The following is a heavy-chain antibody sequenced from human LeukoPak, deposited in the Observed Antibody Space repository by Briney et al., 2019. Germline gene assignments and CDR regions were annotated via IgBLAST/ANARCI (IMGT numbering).Heavy chain of an antibody. D-gene: IGHD3-10*01. V-gene: IGHV3-30*02. CDR1: GFTFSSYG. CDR2: IRYDGSNK. J-gene: IGHJ4*02. Sequence: GGSLRLSCAASGFTFSSYGMHWVRQAPGKGLEWVAFIRYDGSNKYYTDSVKGRFTGSGDNSKNTLYLQMNSLKTEDTAVYYCAKDWDDYYGSGSYFDYWGQGTLVTVSS. CDR3: AKDWDDYYGSGSYFDY.